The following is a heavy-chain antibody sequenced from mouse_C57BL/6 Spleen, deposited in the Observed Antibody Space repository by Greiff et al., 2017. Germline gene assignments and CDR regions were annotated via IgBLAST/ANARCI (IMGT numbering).Heavy chain of an antibody. J-gene: IGHJ3*01. CDR2: IDPNSGGT. CDR3: ASSYIYDGDRTFAY. CDR1: GYTFTSYW. Sequence: VQLQQPGAELVKPGASVKLSCKASGYTFTSYWMHWVKQRPGRGLEWIGRIDPNSGGTKYNEKFKSKATLTVDKPSSTAYKQLSRLTSEDSAVYYCASSYIYDGDRTFAYRGQGTLVTVSA. V-gene: IGHV1-72*01. D-gene: IGHD2-3*01.